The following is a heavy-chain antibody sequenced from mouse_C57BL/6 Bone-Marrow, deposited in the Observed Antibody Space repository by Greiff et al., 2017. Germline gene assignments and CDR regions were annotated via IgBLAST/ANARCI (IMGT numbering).Heavy chain of an antibody. D-gene: IGHD1-1*01. V-gene: IGHV1-4*01. Sequence: QVQLQQSGAELARPGASVKMSCKASGYTLTNYTMHWVKQRPGQGLEWIGYINPSSGYTKYNQKFKDKATLTADKSSSTAYMQLSSLTSEDSAVYYCARRITTESLDYWGQGTTLTVSS. CDR1: GYTLTNYT. CDR2: INPSSGYT. CDR3: ARRITTESLDY. J-gene: IGHJ2*01.